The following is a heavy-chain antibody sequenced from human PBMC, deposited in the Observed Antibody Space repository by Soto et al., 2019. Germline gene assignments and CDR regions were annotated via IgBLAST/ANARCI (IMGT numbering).Heavy chain of an antibody. CDR3: ARIIGYCRNNDCSWTFDI. V-gene: IGHV5-51*01. CDR1: GYSFTSYW. D-gene: IGHD2-15*01. J-gene: IGHJ3*02. CDR2: FYPGDSTS. Sequence: PGESLKISCKGSGYSFTSYWVAWVRQLPGKGLEWMGTFYPGDSTSTYSPSFQGQVTISVDKSISTAYLQLSSLKASDTAMYYCARIIGYCRNNDCSWTFDIWGQGTIVTVSS.